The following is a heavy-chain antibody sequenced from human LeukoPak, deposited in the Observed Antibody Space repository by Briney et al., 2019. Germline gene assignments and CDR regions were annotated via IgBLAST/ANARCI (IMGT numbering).Heavy chain of an antibody. J-gene: IGHJ3*02. V-gene: IGHV3-21*04. CDR2: ISSSSSYI. CDR3: AKGAPYYYDSSGYPPDAFDI. D-gene: IGHD3-22*01. Sequence: GGSLRLSCAASGFTFSSYSMNWVRQAPGKGLEWVSSISSSSSYIHYADSVKGRFTISRDNSKNTLYLQMNSLRAEDTAVYYCAKGAPYYYDSSGYPPDAFDIWGQGTMVTVSS. CDR1: GFTFSSYS.